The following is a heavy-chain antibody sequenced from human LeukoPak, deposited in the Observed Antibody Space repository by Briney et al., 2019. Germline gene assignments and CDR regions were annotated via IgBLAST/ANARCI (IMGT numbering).Heavy chain of an antibody. J-gene: IGHJ5*02. Sequence: ASVKVSCKASGYTFTSYAMNWVRQAPGQGLEWMGWINTNTGNPTYAQGFTGRFVFSLDTSVSTAYLQISSPKAEDTAVYYCARGRITMVRGVHETNWFDPWAREPWSPSPQ. CDR3: ARGRITMVRGVHETNWFDP. D-gene: IGHD3-10*01. CDR1: GYTFTSYA. CDR2: INTNTGNP. V-gene: IGHV7-4-1*02.